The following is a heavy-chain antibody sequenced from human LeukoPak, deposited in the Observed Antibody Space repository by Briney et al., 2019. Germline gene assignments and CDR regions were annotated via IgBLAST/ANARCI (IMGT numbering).Heavy chain of an antibody. V-gene: IGHV3-23*01. CDR1: EFTFSTYW. CDR2: INPNGETT. Sequence: PGGSLRLSCAASEFTFSTYWMHWIRQAPGKGLMWVTNINPNGETTYYADSVKGRFTISRDNSKNTLYLQMNSLRAEDTAVYYCAKDGYDYGDYVGYNWFDPWGQGNLVTVSS. CDR3: AKDGYDYGDYVGYNWFDP. J-gene: IGHJ5*02. D-gene: IGHD4-17*01.